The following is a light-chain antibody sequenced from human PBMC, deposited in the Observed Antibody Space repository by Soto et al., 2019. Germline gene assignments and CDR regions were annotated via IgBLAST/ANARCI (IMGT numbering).Light chain of an antibody. V-gene: IGKV1-39*01. CDR2: AAS. CDR3: QKAYSSPFT. CDR1: QSISNY. Sequence: DIQMTQSPSSLSASVGDRVTITCRASQSISNYLNWYQQKPGKAPNLLIYAASSLQRGVPSKFSGSGSGTDFPLTISNLQPEDFATYYCQKAYSSPFTFGPGIKVEIK. J-gene: IGKJ3*01.